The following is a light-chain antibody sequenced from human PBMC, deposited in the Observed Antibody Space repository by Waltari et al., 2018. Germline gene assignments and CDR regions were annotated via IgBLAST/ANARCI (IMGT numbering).Light chain of an antibody. CDR1: ALPKQY. Sequence: SYELTQPPSVSVSPGPTARITCAGAALPKQYAYWYQQKSCQAPVLVIYEDSKRPSGIPERFSGSSSGTMATLTISGAQVEDEADYYCYSTDSSGIRVFGGGTKLTVL. CDR3: YSTDSSGIRV. J-gene: IGLJ3*02. CDR2: EDS. V-gene: IGLV3-10*01.